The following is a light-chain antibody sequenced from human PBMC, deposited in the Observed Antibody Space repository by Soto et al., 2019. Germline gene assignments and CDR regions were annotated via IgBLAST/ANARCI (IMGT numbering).Light chain of an antibody. Sequence: EIVMTQSPGTLSLSPGERATISCRASQVIGSRYLAWYHQKSGQAPRLLIYGASSMATGIPDRFSGSGSGTDFTVTLSRLEPEDFGVYYCQQFGSSIPHTFGQGTKLEIK. CDR1: QVIGSRY. CDR2: GAS. CDR3: QQFGSSIPHT. J-gene: IGKJ2*01. V-gene: IGKV3-20*01.